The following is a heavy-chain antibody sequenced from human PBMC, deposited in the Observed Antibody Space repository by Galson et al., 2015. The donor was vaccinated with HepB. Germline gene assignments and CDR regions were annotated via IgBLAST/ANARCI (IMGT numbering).Heavy chain of an antibody. V-gene: IGHV3-64D*06. CDR1: GFTFSSYA. J-gene: IGHJ5*02. CDR3: VKDRGSIFGVGGWFDP. Sequence: SLRLSCAASGFTFSSYAMHWVRQAPGKGLEYVSAISSNGGSTYYADSVKGRFTISRDNSKNTLYLQMSSLRAEDTAVYYRVKDRGSIFGVGGWFDPWGQGTLVTVSS. D-gene: IGHD3-3*01. CDR2: ISSNGGST.